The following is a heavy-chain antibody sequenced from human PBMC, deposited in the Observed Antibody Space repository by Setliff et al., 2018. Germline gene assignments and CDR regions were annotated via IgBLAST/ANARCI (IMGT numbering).Heavy chain of an antibody. V-gene: IGHV4-4*07. D-gene: IGHD3-22*01. Sequence: SETLSLTCTVSGGSIINSYYWSWIRQPAGKGLEWIGRISTSGNTNYNPSLKSRVTVSLDTSKNQFSLRLSSVTAADTAVYYCAKEGYYDHFGYYHYYFDFWGQGTLVTVS. J-gene: IGHJ4*02. CDR3: AKEGYYDHFGYYHYYFDF. CDR2: ISTSGNT. CDR1: GGSIINSYY.